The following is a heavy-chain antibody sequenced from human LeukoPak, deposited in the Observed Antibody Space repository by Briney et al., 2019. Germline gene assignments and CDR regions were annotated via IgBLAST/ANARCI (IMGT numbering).Heavy chain of an antibody. J-gene: IGHJ4*02. CDR3: AKNWGSGSDYSSH. CDR1: GLTFSTNL. V-gene: IGHV3-23*01. Sequence: GGSLRLSCAASGLTFSTNLMSWVRQAPGKGLEWVSTLTGSGGTTYYADSVKGRFTISRDNSKNTLYLQMNSLRAEDTAVYYCAKNWGSGSDYSSHWGQGTLVTVSS. CDR2: LTGSGGTT. D-gene: IGHD1-26*01.